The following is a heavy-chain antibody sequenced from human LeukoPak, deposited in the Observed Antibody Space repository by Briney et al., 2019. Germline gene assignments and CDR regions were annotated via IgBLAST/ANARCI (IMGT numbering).Heavy chain of an antibody. CDR3: ARGAVTMNGGMDV. J-gene: IGHJ6*02. CDR2: ITSSSSTI. Sequence: GSLRLSCAASGFTFSSYYMSWVRQAPGKGLEWLSYITSSSSTIYYADSVKGRFTISRDDAKNSLYLQMNSLRAEDTAVYYCARGAVTMNGGMDVWGQGTTVTVSS. D-gene: IGHD3-22*01. V-gene: IGHV3-48*04. CDR1: GFTFSSYY.